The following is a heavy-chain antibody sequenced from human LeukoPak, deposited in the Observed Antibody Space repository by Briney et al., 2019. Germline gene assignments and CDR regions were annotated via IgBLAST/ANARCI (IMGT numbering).Heavy chain of an antibody. V-gene: IGHV3-30*02. CDR1: GFTFSSYG. Sequence: GGSLRLSCAASGFTFSSYGMHWVRQAPGKGLEWVAFIRYDGSNKYYADSVKGRFTISRDNSKNTLYLQMNSLRSEDTAVYYCARIVPDLTRGSGSYYNAWFDPWGQGTLVTVSS. J-gene: IGHJ5*02. D-gene: IGHD3-10*01. CDR3: ARIVPDLTRGSGSYYNAWFDP. CDR2: IRYDGSNK.